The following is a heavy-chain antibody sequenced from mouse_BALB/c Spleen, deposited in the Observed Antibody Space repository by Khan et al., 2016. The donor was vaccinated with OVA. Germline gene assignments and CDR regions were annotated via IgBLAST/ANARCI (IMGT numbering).Heavy chain of an antibody. CDR2: INPSNYYT. CDR3: VREGAYFRSDGWFAY. J-gene: IGHJ3*01. CDR1: GYTFTSYT. Sequence: QVRLKESGAELARPGASVKMSCKASGYTFTSYTIHWVRQRPGQALEWIGHINPSNYYTNYNQNFKDKAALIVDKSSSTAYMQLSSLTSEDSAVYYCVREGAYFRSDGWFAYWGQGTLVTVSA. V-gene: IGHV1-4*01. D-gene: IGHD2-14*01.